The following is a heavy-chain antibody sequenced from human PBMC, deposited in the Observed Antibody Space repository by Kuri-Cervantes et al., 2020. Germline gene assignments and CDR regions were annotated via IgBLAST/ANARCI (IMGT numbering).Heavy chain of an antibody. CDR2: ISSSGSTI. D-gene: IGHD3-3*01. J-gene: IGHJ6*02. CDR1: GFTFSDYY. Sequence: GGSLRLSCAASGFTFSDYYMSWIRQAPGKGLEWVSYISSSGSTIYYADSVKGRFTISRDNAKNSLYLQMNNLRAEDTAVYYCARDGRFLEWLSTYYYYGMDVCDQGTTVTVSS. CDR3: ARDGRFLEWLSTYYYYGMDV. V-gene: IGHV3-11*01.